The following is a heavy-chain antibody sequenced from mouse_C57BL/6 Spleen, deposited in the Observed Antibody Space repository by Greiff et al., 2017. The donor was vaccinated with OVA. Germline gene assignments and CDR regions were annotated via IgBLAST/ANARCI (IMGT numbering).Heavy chain of an antibody. CDR1: GYAFTNYL. D-gene: IGHD1-1*01. CDR3: ARGRCITTVVPYAMDN. J-gene: IGHJ4*01. V-gene: IGHV1-54*01. Sequence: QVQLQQSGAELVRPGTSVKVSCKASGYAFTNYLIEWVKQRPGQGLEWIGVINPGSGGTNYNEKFKRKATLTADKSSSTAYMQRSSLTSEGSAVYFCARGRCITTVVPYAMDNWGQGKPDTVSS. CDR2: INPGSGGT.